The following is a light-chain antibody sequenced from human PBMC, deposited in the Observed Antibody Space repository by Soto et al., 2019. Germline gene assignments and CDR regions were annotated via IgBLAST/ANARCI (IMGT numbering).Light chain of an antibody. CDR1: QNVRSN. CDR3: HQRNQ. Sequence: EIVMTQSPATLSVSPGERATLSCRASQNVRSNLAWYQQIPGQPPRLLIYDSTNRAAGIPARFSGSRSGTDFTLTISSVEPEDFAMYYCHQRNQFGQGTRLEIK. V-gene: IGKV3D-11*03. CDR2: DST. J-gene: IGKJ5*01.